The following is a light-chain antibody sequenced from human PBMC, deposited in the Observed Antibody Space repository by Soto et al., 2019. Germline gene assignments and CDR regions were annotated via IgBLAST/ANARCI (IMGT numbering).Light chain of an antibody. CDR3: AAWDDSLKGPV. Sequence: QSALTQPPSASGTPGQRVTISCSGSSPNIGSHTVNWYQQLPGTAPKLLLYTDNQRPSGVPDRFSGSKSGTSASLAISGLQSEDEADYYCAAWDDSLKGPVFGGGTQLTVL. V-gene: IGLV1-44*01. J-gene: IGLJ2*01. CDR2: TDN. CDR1: SPNIGSHT.